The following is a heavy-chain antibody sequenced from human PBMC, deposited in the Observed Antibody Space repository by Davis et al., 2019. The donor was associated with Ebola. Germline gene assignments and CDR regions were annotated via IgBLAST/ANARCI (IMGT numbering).Heavy chain of an antibody. D-gene: IGHD6-19*01. V-gene: IGHV3-23*01. Sequence: GGSLRLSCATSGFTFTHYAMTWLRQAPGKGLQWVSSITASGGHTFYADSVKGRFTISRDTSRNTVYLQMNGLRAKDTAVYYCARDAVAGSYLSQDAFDIWGQGTMVTVSS. CDR3: ARDAVAGSYLSQDAFDI. CDR1: GFTFTHYA. J-gene: IGHJ3*02. CDR2: ITASGGHT.